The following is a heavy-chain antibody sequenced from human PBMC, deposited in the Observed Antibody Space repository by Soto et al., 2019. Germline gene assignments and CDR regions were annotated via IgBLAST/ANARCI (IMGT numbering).Heavy chain of an antibody. CDR2: IYYTGTT. J-gene: IGHJ4*02. D-gene: IGHD1-26*01. Sequence: QLQLQESGPGLVKPSETLSLICSVSGGPISSSGHFWAWIRQPPGRGLEWLATIYYTGTTYYNPSLKSRLTISMDTSKDQFSLDLTSMTAADTAFYFCARRVYSGSGRDYFDRWGQGSLVTVSS. CDR1: GGPISSSGHF. V-gene: IGHV4-39*01. CDR3: ARRVYSGSGRDYFDR.